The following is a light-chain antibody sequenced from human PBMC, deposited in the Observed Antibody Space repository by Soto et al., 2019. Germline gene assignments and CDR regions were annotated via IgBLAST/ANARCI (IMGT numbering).Light chain of an antibody. CDR1: QSVSSSY. V-gene: IGKV3-20*01. CDR2: GAS. J-gene: IGKJ3*01. CDR3: QQYGSSPFT. Sequence: EIGWTQSPGTLSLSPGERATLSCRASQSVSSSYLAWYQQKPGQAPRLLIYGASSRATGIPDRFSGSGSGTDFSLTISRLEPEDFAVYYCQQYGSSPFTFGPGTKVDIK.